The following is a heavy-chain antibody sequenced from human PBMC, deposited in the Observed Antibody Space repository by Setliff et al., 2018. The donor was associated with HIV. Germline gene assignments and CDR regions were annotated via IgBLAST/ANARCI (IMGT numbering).Heavy chain of an antibody. CDR1: RSTFNSHT. CDR3: VRGVQSPPHYSYYYMDV. D-gene: IGHD3-10*01. Sequence: SVKVSCKASRSTFNSHTINWVRQAPGQGLDWMGRIIPILGVANYAQRFQGKVTITTDNSTSTAYMELTSLRFDDTAMYYCVRGVQSPPHYSYYYMDVWGEVTMVTVSS. J-gene: IGHJ6*03. CDR2: IIPILGVA. V-gene: IGHV1-69*02.